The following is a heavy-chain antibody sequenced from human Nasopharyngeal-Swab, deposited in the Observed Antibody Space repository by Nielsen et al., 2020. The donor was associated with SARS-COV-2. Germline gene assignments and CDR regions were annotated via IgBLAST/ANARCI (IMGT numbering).Heavy chain of an antibody. CDR1: GYTFNSYA. CDR3: ARSRSTIVMAGSDY. J-gene: IGHJ4*02. Sequence: ASVKVSCKASGYTFNSYAIHWVRQAPGQGPEWMGLINTNTGNPTYGQGFTGRFVFSLDTSVSTAYLQISSLKADDTAVYYCARSRSTIVMAGSDYWGQGTLVTVSS. CDR2: INTNTGNP. D-gene: IGHD6-19*01. V-gene: IGHV7-4-1*02.